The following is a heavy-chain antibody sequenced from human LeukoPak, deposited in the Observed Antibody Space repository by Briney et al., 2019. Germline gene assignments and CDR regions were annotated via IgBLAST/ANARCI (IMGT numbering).Heavy chain of an antibody. CDR2: ISGSGGST. V-gene: IGHV3-23*01. CDR1: GFTFSSYA. J-gene: IGHJ4*02. Sequence: GGSLRPSCAASGFTFSSYAMSWVRQAPGKGLEWVSAISGSGGSTYYADSVKGRFTISRDNAKSSLYLQMNSLRAEDTAVYYCARGKYFDYWGQGTLVTVSS. CDR3: ARGKYFDY.